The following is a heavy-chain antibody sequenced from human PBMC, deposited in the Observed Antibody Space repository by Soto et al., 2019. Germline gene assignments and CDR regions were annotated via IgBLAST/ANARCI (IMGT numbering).Heavy chain of an antibody. V-gene: IGHV1-69*13. D-gene: IGHD2-15*01. CDR3: ASYLGYCSGGSCYSGAFDI. Sequence: GASVKVSCKASGGAFSSYAITWVRQAPGQGLEWMGGIIPIFGTANYAQRFQGRVTITADESTTTVYMELSSLRSEDTAVYYCASYLGYCSGGSCYSGAFDIWGQGTMVTVSS. J-gene: IGHJ3*02. CDR1: GGAFSSYA. CDR2: IIPIFGTA.